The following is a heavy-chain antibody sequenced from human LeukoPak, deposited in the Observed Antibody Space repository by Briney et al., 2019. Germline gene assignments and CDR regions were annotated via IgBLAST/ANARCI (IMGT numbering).Heavy chain of an antibody. D-gene: IGHD3-16*01. Sequence: ASVKVSCKASGGTFSSYAISWVRQAPGQGLEWMGWMNPNSGNTGYAQKFQGRVTMTRDTSISTAYMELSSLRSDDTAVYLCSRGPRMGVIIGGTDYWGQGTLVTVSS. CDR2: MNPNSGNT. CDR3: SRGPRMGVIIGGTDY. V-gene: IGHV1-8*02. CDR1: GGTFSSYA. J-gene: IGHJ4*02.